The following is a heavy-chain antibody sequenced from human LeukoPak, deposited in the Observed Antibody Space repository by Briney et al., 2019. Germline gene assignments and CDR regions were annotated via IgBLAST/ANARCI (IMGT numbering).Heavy chain of an antibody. Sequence: GGSLRLSCAASRFAFHNYAVTWIRQAPERGLEWVSSISVDGGDIKYTDSAKGRFTISRDNSKGTLYLQMDSLRVEDTAVYYCGKDPNGNFIGAFDFWGQGTMVTVSS. CDR2: ISVDGGDI. CDR1: RFAFHNYA. CDR3: GKDPNGNFIGAFDF. V-gene: IGHV3-23*01. D-gene: IGHD4-23*01. J-gene: IGHJ3*01.